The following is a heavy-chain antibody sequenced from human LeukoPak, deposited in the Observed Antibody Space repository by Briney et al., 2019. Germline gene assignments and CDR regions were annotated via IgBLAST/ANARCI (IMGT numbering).Heavy chain of an antibody. D-gene: IGHD5-24*01. V-gene: IGHV1-2*06. CDR3: AGEGTDGYNLPTDY. Sequence: ASVKVSCKASGYTFTGYYMHWVRQAPGQGLEWMGRINPNSGGTNYAKKFQGRVTMTRDTSISTAYMELSRLRSHDKAMYYCAGEGTDGYNLPTDYWGQGTLVTVSS. CDR2: INPNSGGT. J-gene: IGHJ4*02. CDR1: GYTFTGYY.